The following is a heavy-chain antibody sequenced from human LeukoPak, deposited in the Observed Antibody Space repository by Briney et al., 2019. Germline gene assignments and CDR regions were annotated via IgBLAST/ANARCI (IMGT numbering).Heavy chain of an antibody. V-gene: IGHV6-1*01. Sequence: SQTLSLTCAISGDSVSSNTAAWNWIRQSPLRGLEWLGRTFYRSEWHNDYPLSVKGRIAINSDTSKNQFSLHLNSVTPDDTAVYYCAREVVLVGAATFSASFDYWGQGTLVTVSS. J-gene: IGHJ4*02. CDR1: GDSVSSNTAA. CDR2: TFYRSEWHN. D-gene: IGHD2-15*01. CDR3: AREVVLVGAATFSASFDY.